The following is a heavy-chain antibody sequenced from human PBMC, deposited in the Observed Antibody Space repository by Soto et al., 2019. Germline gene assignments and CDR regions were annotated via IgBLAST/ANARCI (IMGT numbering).Heavy chain of an antibody. V-gene: IGHV1-18*01. CDR2: ISAYNGNT. Sequence: AASVKVSCKASGYTFTSYGISWVRQAPGQGLEWMGWISAYNGNTNYAQKLQGRVTMTTDTSTSTAYMELRSLRSDDTAVYYCARDFRRQWLAEPSNPITEYFQHWGQGTLVTVSS. CDR1: GYTFTSYG. D-gene: IGHD6-19*01. J-gene: IGHJ1*01. CDR3: ARDFRRQWLAEPSNPITEYFQH.